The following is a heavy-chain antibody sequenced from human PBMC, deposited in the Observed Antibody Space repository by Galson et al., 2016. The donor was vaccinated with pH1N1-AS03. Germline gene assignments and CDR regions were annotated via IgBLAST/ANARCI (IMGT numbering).Heavy chain of an antibody. CDR2: VYYSGGT. Sequence: ETLSLTCSVSGGSIRRGSDFWAWIRQPPGKGLEWIGSVYYSGGTYYSPSLESRFSLSVDMSKNQLSLRLTSVTAADTAVYYCARVYWSVPTPGTYGAFDIWGQGTTVTVSS. V-gene: IGHV4-39*07. CDR1: GGSIRRGSDF. D-gene: IGHD3-3*01. J-gene: IGHJ3*02. CDR3: ARVYWSVPTPGTYGAFDI.